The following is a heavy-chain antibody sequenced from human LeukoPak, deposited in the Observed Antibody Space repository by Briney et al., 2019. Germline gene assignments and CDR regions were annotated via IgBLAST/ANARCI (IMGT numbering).Heavy chain of an antibody. J-gene: IGHJ4*02. CDR1: GGSFSGYY. V-gene: IGHV4-34*01. D-gene: IGHD5-18*01. CDR3: ARQGYSYGYYYFDY. CDR2: INHSGST. Sequence: PSETLSLTCAVYGGSFSGYYWSWIRQPPGKGLEWIGEINHSGSTNYNPFLKSRVTISVDTSKNQFSLKLSSVTAADTAVYYCARQGYSYGYYYFDYWGQGTLVTVSS.